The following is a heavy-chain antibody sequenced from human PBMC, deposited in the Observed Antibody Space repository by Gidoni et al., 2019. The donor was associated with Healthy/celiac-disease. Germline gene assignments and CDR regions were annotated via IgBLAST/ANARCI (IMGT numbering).Heavy chain of an antibody. V-gene: IGHV5-51*01. D-gene: IGHD6-19*01. CDR3: ARLEVEMGIAVDHFDY. CDR2: IYPGDSDN. Sequence: VQLVHSGAEVKKPGESLMISCRGSGYSFSTYWLGWVRQMPGKGLEWMGIIYPGDSDNRDSPSGQGQVTISADKSISTAYLQWSSLKASDTAMYYCARLEVEMGIAVDHFDYWGQGTLVTVSS. J-gene: IGHJ4*02. CDR1: GYSFSTYW.